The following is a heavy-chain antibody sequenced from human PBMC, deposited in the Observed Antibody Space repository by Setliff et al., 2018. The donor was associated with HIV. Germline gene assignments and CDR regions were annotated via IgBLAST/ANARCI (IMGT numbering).Heavy chain of an antibody. J-gene: IGHJ5*02. CDR2: IYPGDSDT. D-gene: IGHD3-16*02. V-gene: IGHV5-51*01. CDR3: ARNPTSRLGELSGFDP. Sequence: GESLKISCKGSGYSFTSCWIGWVRQMPGKGLEWMGIIYPGDSDTRYSPSFQGQVTISADKSISTAYLQWSSLKASDTAMYYCARNPTSRLGELSGFDPWGQGTLVTVSS. CDR1: GYSFTSCW.